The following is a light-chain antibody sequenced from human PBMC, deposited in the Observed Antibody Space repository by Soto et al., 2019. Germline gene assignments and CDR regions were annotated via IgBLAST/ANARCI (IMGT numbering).Light chain of an antibody. V-gene: IGKV3-11*01. CDR2: DTS. CDR1: QSHGYY. CDR3: QQRRDWPLT. Sequence: EIVLTQSPATLSLSPGERATLSCRASQSHGYYLAWFQQKHGQAPRLLIYDTSNRASGIPARFSGSGSGTDFTLTISSLDPEDFAVYYCQQRRDWPLTFGGGTKVEIK. J-gene: IGKJ4*01.